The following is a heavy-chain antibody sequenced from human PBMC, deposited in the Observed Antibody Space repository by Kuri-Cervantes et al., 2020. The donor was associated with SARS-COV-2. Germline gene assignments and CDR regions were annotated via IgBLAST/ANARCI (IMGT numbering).Heavy chain of an antibody. J-gene: IGHJ6*02. V-gene: IGHV1-18*01. CDR1: GYTFTSYG. D-gene: IGHD4-11*01. Sequence: ASVKVSCKASGYTFTSYGISWVRQAPGQGLEWMGWISAYNGNTKYSQKFQGRVTITADKSTSTAYMELSSLRSEDTAVYYCATHGDPSAYSNYGAARWYYGMDVWGQGTTVTVSS. CDR3: ATHGDPSAYSNYGAARWYYGMDV. CDR2: ISAYNGNT.